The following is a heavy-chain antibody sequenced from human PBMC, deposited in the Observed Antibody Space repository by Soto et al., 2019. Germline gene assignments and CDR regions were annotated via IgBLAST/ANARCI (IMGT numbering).Heavy chain of an antibody. D-gene: IGHD3-22*01. V-gene: IGHV1-18*01. CDR2: ISAYNGNT. Sequence: ASVKVSCKASGYTFTSYGISWVRQAPGQGLERMGWISAYNGNTNYAQKLQGRVTMTTVTSTSSAYMELRSLRAEDTAFYYCAKDTYYYDRSGYYTYDHWGQGTQVTVSS. CDR1: GYTFTSYG. CDR3: AKDTYYYDRSGYYTYDH. J-gene: IGHJ4*02.